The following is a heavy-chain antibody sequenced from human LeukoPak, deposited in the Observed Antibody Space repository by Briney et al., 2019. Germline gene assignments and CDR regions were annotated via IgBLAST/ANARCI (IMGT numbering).Heavy chain of an antibody. CDR1: GFTFSDYY. J-gene: IGHJ4*02. D-gene: IGHD3-10*01. Sequence: GGSLRLSCAASGFTFSDYYMSWIRQAPGKGLEWVSYISSSGSTLYYADSVKGRFTISRDNAKNSLYLQMNSLRAEDTAVYYCARGLLSWFGELSPLDYWGQGTLVTVSS. CDR3: ARGLLSWFGELSPLDY. V-gene: IGHV3-11*04. CDR2: ISSSGSTL.